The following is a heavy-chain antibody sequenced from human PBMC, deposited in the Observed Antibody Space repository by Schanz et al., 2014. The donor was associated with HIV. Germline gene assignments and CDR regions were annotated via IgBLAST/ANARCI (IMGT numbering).Heavy chain of an antibody. D-gene: IGHD3-3*01. Sequence: QVQLQESGPGLVKPSETLSLTCTVSGGSVSGHYWSWIRQPAGKGLEWIGRISASGSTNYNPSLKSRVAMSVDTSKNQFPLTLNSVTAADSAVYYCASSITISGVVYAMDVWGQGTPVTVSS. CDR2: ISASGST. CDR3: ASSITISGVVYAMDV. J-gene: IGHJ6*02. V-gene: IGHV4-4*07. CDR1: GGSVSGHY.